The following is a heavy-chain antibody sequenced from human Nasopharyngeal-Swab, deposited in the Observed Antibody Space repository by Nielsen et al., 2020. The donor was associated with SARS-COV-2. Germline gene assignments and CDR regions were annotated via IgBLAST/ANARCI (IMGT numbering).Heavy chain of an antibody. D-gene: IGHD1-7*01. CDR3: VRHEGGTTLDY. J-gene: IGHJ4*02. CDR2: ISYSGST. Sequence: WIRQPPGKGLEWIGHISYSGSTHYDPSFRSRVTVSVDTSKNQFSLKLTSVTAADTAVYYCVRHEGGTTLDYWGQGTLVTVSS. V-gene: IGHV4-59*08.